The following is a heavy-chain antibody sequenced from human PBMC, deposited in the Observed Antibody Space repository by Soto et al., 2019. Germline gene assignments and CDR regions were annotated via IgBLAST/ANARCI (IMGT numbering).Heavy chain of an antibody. CDR2: ISAYNGNT. V-gene: IGHV1-18*01. CDR3: AREDYYDSSGYGGWFDP. Sequence: EASVKVSCKASGYTFTSYGISWVRQAPGQGLEWMGWISAYNGNTNYAQKLQGRVTMTTDTSTSTAYMELRSLRSDDTAVYYCAREDYYDSSGYGGWFDPWGQGTLVTVSS. J-gene: IGHJ5*02. D-gene: IGHD3-22*01. CDR1: GYTFTSYG.